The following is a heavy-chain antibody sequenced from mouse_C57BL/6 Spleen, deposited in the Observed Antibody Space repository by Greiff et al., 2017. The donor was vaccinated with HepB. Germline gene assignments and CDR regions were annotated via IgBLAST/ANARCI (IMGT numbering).Heavy chain of an antibody. D-gene: IGHD3-2*02. CDR1: GFNIKNTY. CDR3: ARWDSSGYVDFDY. CDR2: IDPANGNT. J-gene: IGHJ2*01. Sequence: EVQLVESVAELVRPGASVKLSCTASGFNIKNTYMHWVKQRPEQGLEWIGRIDPANGNTKYAPKFQGKATITADTSSNTAYLQLSSLTSEDTAIYYCARWDSSGYVDFDYWGQGTTLTVSS. V-gene: IGHV14-3*01.